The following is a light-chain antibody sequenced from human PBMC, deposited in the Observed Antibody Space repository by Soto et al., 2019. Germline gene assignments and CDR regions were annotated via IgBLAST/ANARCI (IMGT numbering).Light chain of an antibody. V-gene: IGLV2-14*01. CDR2: EVT. J-gene: IGLJ2*01. CDR1: SSDVGAYNY. CDR3: SPYTSGSTLVV. Sequence: QSALTQPASVSGSPGQSITISCTGSSSDVGAYNYVSWYQQHPGKAPRLMIYEVTNRPSGVSNRFSGSKSGNTASLTISGLRAEDEADYYCSPYTSGSTLVVFGGGTKVTVL.